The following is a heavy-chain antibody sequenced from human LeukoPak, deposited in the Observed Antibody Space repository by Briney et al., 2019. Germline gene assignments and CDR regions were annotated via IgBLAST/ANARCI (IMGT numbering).Heavy chain of an antibody. CDR3: ARSDHNSWNAFDI. D-gene: IGHD1-26*01. CDR2: INPNNGNL. Sequence: ASVKVSCKASGYTFCSDDIDWVRQATGQGLEWMGWINPNNGNLGYAQKFRGRVTITRNTPISTAYMELSSLTSEDTAVYYCARSDHNSWNAFDIWGQGTMVTVSS. V-gene: IGHV1-8*03. CDR1: GYTFCSDD. J-gene: IGHJ3*02.